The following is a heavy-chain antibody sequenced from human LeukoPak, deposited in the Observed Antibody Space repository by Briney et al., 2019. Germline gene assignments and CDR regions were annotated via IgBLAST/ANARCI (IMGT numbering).Heavy chain of an antibody. D-gene: IGHD1-1*01. CDR3: ARVQNWNSFDY. CDR1: GGSLSSVDYY. J-gene: IGHJ4*02. Sequence: SETLSLTCTVYGGSLSSVDYYWSWLRHPPGSGLEWIRYIYYSGSTYYNPSLKSRVTISVDTSKNQFSLKLSSVTAADTAVYYCARVQNWNSFDYGGQGTLVTVYS. V-gene: IGHV4-30-4*08. CDR2: IYYSGST.